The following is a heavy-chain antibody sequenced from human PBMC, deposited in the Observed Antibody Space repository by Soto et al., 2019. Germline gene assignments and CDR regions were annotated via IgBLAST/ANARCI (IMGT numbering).Heavy chain of an antibody. Sequence: VQLVQSGNEVQRPGASVKVSCKTSGYTFSSYGIIWVRQAPGQGLEWMGWISGYNGNADYAQKFQGRVHMTTDTSTSTVFMELRNLRSDDTALYYCAREGWLGELLYWGQESLVTVS. J-gene: IGHJ4*02. D-gene: IGHD3-16*01. V-gene: IGHV1-18*01. CDR2: ISGYNGNA. CDR3: AREGWLGELLY. CDR1: GYTFSSYG.